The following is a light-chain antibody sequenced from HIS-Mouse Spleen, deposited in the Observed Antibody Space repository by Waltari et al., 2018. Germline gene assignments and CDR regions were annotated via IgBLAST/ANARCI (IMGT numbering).Light chain of an antibody. J-gene: IGKJ4*01. V-gene: IGKV1-39*01. CDR2: AAS. CDR1: QSISSY. CDR3: PQLSPSSCIPRY. Sequence: DIQMTQSPSSLAASVGDRVTITCRASQSISSYLNWYQQKPGKAPKLLIYAASSLQRGVPSRFSGSGSGTDFTLTISSLQPYSFSPSSSPQLSPSSCIPRYFGGGTKVEI.